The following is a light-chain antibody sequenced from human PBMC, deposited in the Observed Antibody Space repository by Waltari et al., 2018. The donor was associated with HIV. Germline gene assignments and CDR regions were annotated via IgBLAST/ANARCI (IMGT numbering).Light chain of an antibody. V-gene: IGKV3-15*01. J-gene: IGKJ2*01. CDR1: QSVGSK. CDR3: QQYNKWPPYT. Sequence: EIMMTQSPATLSVSPGDRATLSCRASQSVGSKLAWYQQKPGQAPRLLIYDASTRATGIPARFSGSGSGTEFTLTINSLQSEDFALYYCQQYNKWPPYTFGQGTNLEIK. CDR2: DAS.